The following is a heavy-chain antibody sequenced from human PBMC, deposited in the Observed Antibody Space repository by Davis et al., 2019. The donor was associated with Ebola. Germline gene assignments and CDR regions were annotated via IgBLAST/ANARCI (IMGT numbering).Heavy chain of an antibody. CDR2: SKSKTDGGTT. CDR3: TTVSPGSGKTDY. V-gene: IGHV3-15*01. Sequence: GESLKISCASSGFTFSNAWMSWVRQAPGTGLEWVGRSKSKTDGGTTDYAAPVKGRFTISRDDSKNTLYLQMNSLKTEDTAVYYCTTVSPGSGKTDYWGQGTLVTVSS. J-gene: IGHJ4*02. CDR1: GFTFSNAW. D-gene: IGHD3-10*01.